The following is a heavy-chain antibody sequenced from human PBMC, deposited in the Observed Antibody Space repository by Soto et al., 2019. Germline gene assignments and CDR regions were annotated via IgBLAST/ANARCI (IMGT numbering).Heavy chain of an antibody. V-gene: IGHV4-31*03. Sequence: QVQLQESGPGLVKPSQTLSLTCTVSGGSISSGGYYWSWIRQHPGKGLEWIGYIYYSGSTYYNPSPXSXXTLSADTSKNQFSLTLRSVTAADTAVYYCASTPDPWGPGTLVTVSS. CDR3: ASTPDP. CDR1: GGSISSGGYY. J-gene: IGHJ5*02. D-gene: IGHD2-15*01. CDR2: IYYSGST.